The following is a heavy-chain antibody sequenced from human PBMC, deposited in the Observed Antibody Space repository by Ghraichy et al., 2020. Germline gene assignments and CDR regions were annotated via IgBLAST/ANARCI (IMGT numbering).Heavy chain of an antibody. Sequence: GGSLRLSCAASGFTFSSYWMTWVRQAPGKGLVWVGNIKQDGSEKYYVDSVKGRFTISRDNAKNSLFLRINSLRAEDTAVYYCARDGDWSYDYWGQGTLVTVSS. CDR3: ARDGDWSYDY. V-gene: IGHV3-7*03. J-gene: IGHJ4*02. D-gene: IGHD2-21*02. CDR1: GFTFSSYW. CDR2: IKQDGSEK.